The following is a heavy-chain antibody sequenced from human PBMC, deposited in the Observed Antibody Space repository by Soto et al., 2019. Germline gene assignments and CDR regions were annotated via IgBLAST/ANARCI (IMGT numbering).Heavy chain of an antibody. V-gene: IGHV3-33*01. D-gene: IGHD6-13*01. CDR2: IWSDGSKK. CDR3: ARDPGSSYFDY. Sequence: QVQLVESGGGVVQPGRSLRLSCAASGFTFSSYGMHWVRQAPGKGLEWVAVIWSDGSKKYYADSVKGRFTISRDNSKNTLYLQMNSLRAEDTAGYYWARDPGSSYFDYWGQGTLVTVSS. J-gene: IGHJ4*02. CDR1: GFTFSSYG.